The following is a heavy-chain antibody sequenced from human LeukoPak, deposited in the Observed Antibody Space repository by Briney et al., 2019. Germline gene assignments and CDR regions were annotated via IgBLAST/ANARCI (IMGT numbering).Heavy chain of an antibody. CDR1: GFTLSTYS. V-gene: IGHV3-21*06. CDR3: ARASGYGSIDY. J-gene: IGHJ4*02. Sequence: GESLRLSCAASGFTLSTYSMNWARQAPGKGLEWVSSISSSSSYIYYADSVKGRFTISRDNAKNSLYLQMNSLRAEDTAVYYCARASGYGSIDYWGQGTLVTVSS. CDR2: ISSSSSYI. D-gene: IGHD5-12*01.